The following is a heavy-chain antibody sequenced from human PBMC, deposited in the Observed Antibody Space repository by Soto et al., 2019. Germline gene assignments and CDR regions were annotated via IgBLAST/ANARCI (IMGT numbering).Heavy chain of an antibody. J-gene: IGHJ4*02. Sequence: SETLSLTCAVSGYSITTGSYWGWIRQPPGKGLEWIGSISQSGSSYYNPSLKGRLTILIDTSKNQFSLKLSSVTAADTAVYYCARPHSSGWFTYDYWGQGALVTVSS. CDR1: GYSITTGSY. CDR3: ARPHSSGWFTYDY. CDR2: ISQSGSS. V-gene: IGHV4-38-2*01. D-gene: IGHD6-13*01.